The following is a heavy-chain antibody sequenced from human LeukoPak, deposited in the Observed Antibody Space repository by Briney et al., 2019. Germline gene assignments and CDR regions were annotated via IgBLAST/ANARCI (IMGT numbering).Heavy chain of an antibody. CDR1: GGSFSRYY. J-gene: IGHJ4*03. Sequence: PSETLSLTCAVYGGSFSRYYWSWIRQSPGKGLEWIAEIDHRGDTNYNPSVKSRVTISVDTSKNQFSLRVRSLSAADTAVYYCARGATISETGYFDFWGQGTLVTVSS. V-gene: IGHV4-34*01. CDR3: ARGATISETGYFDF. D-gene: IGHD5-24*01. CDR2: IDHRGDT.